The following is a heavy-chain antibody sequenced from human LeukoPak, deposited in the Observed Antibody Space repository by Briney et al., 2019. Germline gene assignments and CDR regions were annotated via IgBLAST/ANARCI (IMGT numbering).Heavy chain of an antibody. J-gene: IGHJ6*03. V-gene: IGHV3-23*01. CDR2: LTGSGGNT. D-gene: IGHD3-10*01. Sequence: GGSLRLSCAASGFTITSYAMSWVRQAPGKGLEWVSGLTGSGGNTYYADSVKGRFTISRDNSKNTLSLQMNSLRAEDAAVYYCVKFRGIQHYNYHMDVWGKGTTVTVSS. CDR1: GFTITSYA. CDR3: VKFRGIQHYNYHMDV.